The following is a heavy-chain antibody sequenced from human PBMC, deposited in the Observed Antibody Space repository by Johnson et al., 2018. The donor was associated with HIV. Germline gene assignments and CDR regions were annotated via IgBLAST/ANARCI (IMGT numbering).Heavy chain of an antibody. D-gene: IGHD3-16*01. Sequence: VQLVESGGGLVQPGRSLRLSCAASGFTVSSNYLSWVRPAPGQRLAWVSVIYTRGSTYYADSVQGRFTIPRDNAKNALYVQMNSLRAEDTAVYYCARDRLMTATLFPDAFDIWGPGTMVTVSS. CDR1: GFTVSSNY. V-gene: IGHV3-66*01. J-gene: IGHJ3*02. CDR3: ARDRLMTATLFPDAFDI. CDR2: IYTRGST.